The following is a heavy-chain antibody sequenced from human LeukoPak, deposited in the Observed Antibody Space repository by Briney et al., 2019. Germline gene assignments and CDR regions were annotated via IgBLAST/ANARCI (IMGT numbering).Heavy chain of an antibody. D-gene: IGHD2-15*01. V-gene: IGHV1-2*02. CDR1: GYTFTNYY. Sequence: ASVTVSCKTSGYTFTNYYVHWVRQAPGQGLEWMGYIVPDTGGVDYDQRFQGRVAMTRDKSISTVYMELTSLKSDDTAVYYCATEDKYCSGGNCGKFWGQGTLVPVSS. CDR2: IVPDTGGV. CDR3: ATEDKYCSGGNCGKF. J-gene: IGHJ4*02.